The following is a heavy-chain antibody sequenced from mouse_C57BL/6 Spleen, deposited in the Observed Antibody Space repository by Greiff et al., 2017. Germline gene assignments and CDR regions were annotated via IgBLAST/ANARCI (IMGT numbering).Heavy chain of an antibody. CDR3: AKGFTTVVATDFGV. V-gene: IGHV1-26*01. D-gene: IGHD1-1*01. CDR2: INPNNGGT. J-gene: IGHJ1*03. CDR1: GYTFTDYY. Sequence: VQLQQSGPELVKPGASVKISCKASGYTFTDYYMNWVKQSHGKSLEWIGDINPNNGGTSYNQKFKGKATLTVDKSSSTAYMELRSLTSEDSAVYYCAKGFTTVVATDFGVWGTGTTVTVSS.